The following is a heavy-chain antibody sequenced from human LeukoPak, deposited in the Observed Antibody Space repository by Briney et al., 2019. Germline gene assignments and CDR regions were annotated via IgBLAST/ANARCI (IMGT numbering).Heavy chain of an antibody. CDR3: VRGQWVENYFDY. D-gene: IGHD6-19*01. CDR2: IWNDGSQK. V-gene: IGHV3-33*01. Sequence: GGSLRLSCAASGFTLSNHGMHWVRQAPGKGLEWVAVIWNDGSQKYADSVKGRFTVSRDNSESTLYLQMNSLRVEDTAVYYCVRGQWVENYFDYWGQGTLVTVSS. CDR1: GFTLSNHG. J-gene: IGHJ4*02.